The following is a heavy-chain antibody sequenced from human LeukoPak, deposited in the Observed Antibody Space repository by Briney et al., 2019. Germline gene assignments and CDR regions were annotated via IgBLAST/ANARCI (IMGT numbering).Heavy chain of an antibody. V-gene: IGHV3-23*01. CDR2: ISGIGDRT. D-gene: IGHD5-12*01. J-gene: IGHJ4*02. CDR3: AKGSNRGVATIDY. Sequence: GGSLRLSCAASGFTFSTYAMSWVRQTPGKGLEWVSAISGIGDRTYYADSVKGRFTISRDNSKNTLYLQMNSLRAEDTAVYYCAKGSNRGVATIDYWGQGTLVTVSS. CDR1: GFTFSTYA.